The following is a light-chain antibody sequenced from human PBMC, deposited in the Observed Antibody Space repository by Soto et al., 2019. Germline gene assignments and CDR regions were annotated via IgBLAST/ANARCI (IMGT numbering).Light chain of an antibody. Sequence: QAVVTQPPSASGTPGQRVTLSCSGGSSNIGSKTVNWYQQLPGTAPKLLIYNNNQRPSGVPDRFSGSKSGTSASLAISGLQSEDEADYYCAAWDDSLNGRVFGGGTKVTVL. CDR2: NNN. J-gene: IGLJ2*01. CDR3: AAWDDSLNGRV. CDR1: SSNIGSKT. V-gene: IGLV1-44*01.